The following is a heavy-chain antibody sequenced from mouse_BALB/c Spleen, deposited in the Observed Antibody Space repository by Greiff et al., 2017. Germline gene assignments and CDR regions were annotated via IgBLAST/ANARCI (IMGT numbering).Heavy chain of an antibody. CDR2: ISSGGGNT. D-gene: IGHD1-1*01. Sequence: EVMLVESGGGLVKPGGSLKLSCAASGFTFSSYTMSWVRQTPEKRLEWVATISSGGGNTYYPDSVKGRFTISRDNAKNNLYLQMSSLRSEDTALYYGARFAYYYGSSYFDYWGQGTTLTVSS. V-gene: IGHV5-9*03. CDR3: ARFAYYYGSSYFDY. J-gene: IGHJ2*01. CDR1: GFTFSSYT.